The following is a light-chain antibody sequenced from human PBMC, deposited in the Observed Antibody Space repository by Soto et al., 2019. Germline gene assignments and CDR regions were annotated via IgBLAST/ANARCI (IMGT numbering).Light chain of an antibody. V-gene: IGLV2-14*03. CDR3: SSYTSSSTPEV. J-gene: IGLJ2*01. CDR2: DVS. CDR1: SSDVGGYNY. Sequence: QSALTQPASVSGSPGQSITISCTGTSSDVGGYNYVSWYQHHPGKAPKLMIYDVSNRPSGVSNRFSGSKSGNTASLTISGLQADDEADYYCSSYTSSSTPEVFGGGTKLTVL.